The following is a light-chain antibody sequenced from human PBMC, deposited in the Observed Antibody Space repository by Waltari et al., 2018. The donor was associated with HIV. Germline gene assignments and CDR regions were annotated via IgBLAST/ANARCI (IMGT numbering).Light chain of an antibody. V-gene: IGLV1-44*01. CDR3: AAWDDSLNGYV. Sequence: QSVLTQPPSASGTPGHRVTISCSGSSSNSGSYTVHWYPHLPATAPKLLILRNSQRPSGVPDRFSASKSGTSASLAISGLHSEDEADYYCAAWDDSLNGYVFGTGTRVTVL. CDR2: RNS. J-gene: IGLJ1*01. CDR1: SSNSGSYT.